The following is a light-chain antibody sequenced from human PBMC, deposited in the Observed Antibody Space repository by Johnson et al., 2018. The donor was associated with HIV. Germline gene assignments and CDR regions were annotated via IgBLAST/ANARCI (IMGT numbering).Light chain of an antibody. CDR2: ANN. CDR1: SSNIGNNY. J-gene: IGLJ1*01. Sequence: QSVLSQPPSVSAAPGQKVTIACSGSSSNIGNNYVSWYQQLPGKAPKLLIYANNRRPSGIPDRFSGSKSGTSATLGITGLQTGDEADYYCGTWDSSLSASVFGTGTKVTVL. V-gene: IGLV1-51*02. CDR3: GTWDSSLSASV.